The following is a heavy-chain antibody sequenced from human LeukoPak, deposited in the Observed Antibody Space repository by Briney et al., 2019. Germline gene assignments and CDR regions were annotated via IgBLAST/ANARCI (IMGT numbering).Heavy chain of an antibody. Sequence: SETLSLTCSVSGXSISSYYWTWIRQPAGKGLEWIGRVYTSGSTKFNSSLKSRVTMSVDTSKNQFSLKLSSVTAADTAVYYCARRYCSGNNCYFDYWGQGTLVTVSS. J-gene: IGHJ4*02. CDR1: GXSISSYY. D-gene: IGHD2-15*01. CDR3: ARRYCSGNNCYFDY. V-gene: IGHV4-4*07. CDR2: VYTSGST.